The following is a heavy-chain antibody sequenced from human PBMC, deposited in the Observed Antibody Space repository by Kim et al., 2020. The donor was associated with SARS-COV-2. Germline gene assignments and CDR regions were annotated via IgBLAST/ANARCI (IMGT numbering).Heavy chain of an antibody. Sequence: SETLSLTCTVYGGSISSSSYYWGWIRQPPGKGLEWIGSIYYSGSTYYNPSLKSRVTISVDTSKNQFSLKLSSVTAADTAVYYCARVYQGYSYLSHWFDPWGQGTLVTVSS. V-gene: IGHV4-39*01. CDR2: IYYSGST. CDR1: GGSISSSSYY. CDR3: ARVYQGYSYLSHWFDP. D-gene: IGHD5-18*01. J-gene: IGHJ5*02.